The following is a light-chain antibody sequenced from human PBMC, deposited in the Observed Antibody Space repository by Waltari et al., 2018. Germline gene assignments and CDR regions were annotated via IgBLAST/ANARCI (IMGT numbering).Light chain of an antibody. CDR3: SSYTSSSTLA. V-gene: IGLV2-14*03. CDR1: SGDVGGYKY. CDR2: DVT. J-gene: IGLJ2*01. Sequence: QSALTQPASVSGSPGQSIPISCPGTSGDVGGYKYVSWYQQHPGKAPKLMIYDVTNRPSGVSNRFSGSKSGNTASLTISGLQAEDEADYYCSSYTSSSTLAFGGGTKLTVL.